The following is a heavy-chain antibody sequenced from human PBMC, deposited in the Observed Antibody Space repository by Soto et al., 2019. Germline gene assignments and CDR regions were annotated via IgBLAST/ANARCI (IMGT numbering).Heavy chain of an antibody. J-gene: IGHJ3*02. CDR2: IRSKANSYAT. Sequence: EVQLVEFGGGLVQPGGSLKLSCAASGFTFSGSAMHWVRQASGKGLEWVGRIRSKANSYATAYAASVKGRFTISRDDSKNTAYLQMNSLKTEDTAVYYCTRRAYSGSHPDAFDIWGQGTMVTVSS. CDR3: TRRAYSGSHPDAFDI. V-gene: IGHV3-73*01. CDR1: GFTFSGSA. D-gene: IGHD1-26*01.